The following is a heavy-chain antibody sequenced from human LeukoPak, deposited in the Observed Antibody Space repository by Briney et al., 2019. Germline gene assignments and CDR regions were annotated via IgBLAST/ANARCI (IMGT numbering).Heavy chain of an antibody. J-gene: IGHJ4*02. D-gene: IGHD2-15*01. CDR1: GFTFSSYA. CDR3: AKDGLGYCSGGSCPFDY. CDR2: ISGSGGST. Sequence: GGSLRLSCAASGFTFSSYAMSWVRQAPGKGLEWVSAISGSGGSTYYADSVKGRFTISRDNSENTLYLQMNSLRAEDTAVYYCAKDGLGYCSGGSCPFDYWGQGTLVTVSS. V-gene: IGHV3-23*01.